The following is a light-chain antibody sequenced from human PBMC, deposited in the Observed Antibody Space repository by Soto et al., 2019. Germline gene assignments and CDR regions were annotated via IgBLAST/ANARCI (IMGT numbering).Light chain of an antibody. V-gene: IGKV3-20*01. CDR2: GTS. Sequence: EIVLTQSPGTLSVSPGERATLSCRASQTISSNNLAWYQQKPGQAPSLLIYGTSSRATGIPDRFSGSGSGTDFTLTISRLEPEDAAIYFCQQYGSWTFGQGPKVEI. J-gene: IGKJ1*01. CDR1: QTISSNN. CDR3: QQYGSWT.